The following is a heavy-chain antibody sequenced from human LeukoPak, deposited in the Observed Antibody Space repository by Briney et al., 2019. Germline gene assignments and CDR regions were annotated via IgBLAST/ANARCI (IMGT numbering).Heavy chain of an antibody. CDR3: AKERGRRSYYVDYYYYMDA. D-gene: IGHD1-26*01. J-gene: IGHJ6*03. Sequence: PGGSLRLSCAASGFTFSSYAMSWVRQAPGKGLEWVSAISGSGASRYYADSVKGRFTVSRDNSKTTLYLQMNSLRAEDTAVYYCAKERGRRSYYVDYYYYMDAWGKGTTVTVSS. CDR1: GFTFSSYA. CDR2: ISGSGASR. V-gene: IGHV3-23*01.